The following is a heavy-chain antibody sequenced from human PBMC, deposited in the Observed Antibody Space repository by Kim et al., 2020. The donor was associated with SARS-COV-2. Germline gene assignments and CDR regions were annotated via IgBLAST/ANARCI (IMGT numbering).Heavy chain of an antibody. CDR1: GFTFSSYE. CDR2: ISSSGSTI. CDR3: VEMATMGAFDI. J-gene: IGHJ3*02. D-gene: IGHD5-12*01. V-gene: IGHV3-48*03. Sequence: GGSLRLSCAASGFTFSSYEMNWVRQAPGKGLEWVSYISSSGSTIYYADSVKGRFTISRDNAKNSLYLQMNSLRAEDTAVYYCVEMATMGAFDIWGQGTMVTVSS.